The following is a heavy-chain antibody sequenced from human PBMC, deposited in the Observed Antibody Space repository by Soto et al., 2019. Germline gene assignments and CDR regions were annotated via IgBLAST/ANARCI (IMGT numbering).Heavy chain of an antibody. V-gene: IGHV1-69*13. CDR2: IIPIFGTA. Sequence: SVKVSCKASGGTFSSYAISWVRQAPGQGLEWMGGIIPIFGTANYAQKFQGRVTITADESTSTAYMELSSLRSEDTAVYYCGVEIATNGPLDYWGQGTLVTVSS. CDR3: GVEIATNGPLDY. CDR1: GGTFSSYA. D-gene: IGHD1-1*01. J-gene: IGHJ4*02.